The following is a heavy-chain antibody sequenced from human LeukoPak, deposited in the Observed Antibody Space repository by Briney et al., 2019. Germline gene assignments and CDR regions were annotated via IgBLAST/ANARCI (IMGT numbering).Heavy chain of an antibody. Sequence: GGSLRLSCAASGFTFSDYYMSWIRQAPGKGLEWVAVISHDGSNKYYADSVKGRFTISRDNSKNTLYVQMNSLRPEDTAVYYCARDRGATYYYYAMDVWGQGTTVTVSS. J-gene: IGHJ6*02. CDR3: ARDRGATYYYYAMDV. V-gene: IGHV3-30-3*01. CDR2: ISHDGSNK. CDR1: GFTFSDYY.